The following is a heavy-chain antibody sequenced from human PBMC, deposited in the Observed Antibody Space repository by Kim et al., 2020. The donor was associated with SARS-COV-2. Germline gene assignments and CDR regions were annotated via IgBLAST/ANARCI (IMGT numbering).Heavy chain of an antibody. CDR1: GFTFSSYS. Sequence: GGSLRLSCAASGFTFSSYSMNWVRQAPGKGLEWVSSISSSSSYIYYADSVKGRFTISRDNAKNSLYLQMNSLRAEDTAVYYCARVGGYSYGYDYWGQGTLVTVSS. D-gene: IGHD5-18*01. V-gene: IGHV3-21*01. CDR2: ISSSSSYI. CDR3: ARVGGYSYGYDY. J-gene: IGHJ4*02.